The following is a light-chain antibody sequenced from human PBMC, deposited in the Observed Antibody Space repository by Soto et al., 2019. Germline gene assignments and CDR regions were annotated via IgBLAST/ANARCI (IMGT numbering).Light chain of an antibody. CDR3: QRYNSYSEA. V-gene: IGKV1-5*03. J-gene: IGKJ1*01. Sequence: RSTLSASVGDRVTITCRASQSISTWLSWYQQKPGKAPKVLIYKASNLQSGVPSRFSGSGSGTEFTLTISSLQPYDFANYYCQRYNSYSEAFGQGTQVDIK. CDR2: KAS. CDR1: QSISTW.